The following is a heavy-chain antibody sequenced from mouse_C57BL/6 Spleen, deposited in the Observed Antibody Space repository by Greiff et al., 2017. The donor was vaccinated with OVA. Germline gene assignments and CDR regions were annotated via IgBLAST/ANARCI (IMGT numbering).Heavy chain of an antibody. J-gene: IGHJ2*01. CDR3: ARSSAGSSYFDY. CDR1: GYSITSDY. Sequence: EVQLKESGPGLAKPSQTLSLTCSVTGYSITSDYWNWIRKFPGNKLEYMGYISYSGSTYYNPSLNSRISITRDTSTNQYYLQLKSVTTEDTATYDCARSSAGSSYFDYWGQGTTLTVSS. CDR2: ISYSGST. D-gene: IGHD1-1*01. V-gene: IGHV3-8*01.